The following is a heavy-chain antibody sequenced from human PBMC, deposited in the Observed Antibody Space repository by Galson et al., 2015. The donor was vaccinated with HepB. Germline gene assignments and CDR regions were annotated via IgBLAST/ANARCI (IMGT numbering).Heavy chain of an antibody. J-gene: IGHJ4*02. Sequence: SVKVSCKVSGYTLTELSMHWVRQAPGKGLEWMGGFDPEDGETIYAQKFQGRVTMTEDTSTDTAYMELSSLRSEDTAVYYCATNPITMVRGVIAPLDYWGQGTLVTVSS. D-gene: IGHD3-10*01. CDR3: ATNPITMVRGVIAPLDY. CDR2: FDPEDGET. V-gene: IGHV1-24*01. CDR1: GYTLTELS.